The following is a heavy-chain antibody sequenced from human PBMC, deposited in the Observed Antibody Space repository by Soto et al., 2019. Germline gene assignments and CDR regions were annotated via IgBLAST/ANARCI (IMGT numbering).Heavy chain of an antibody. V-gene: IGHV3-48*01. CDR1: GFTFSSYS. J-gene: IGHJ3*02. CDR2: ISSSSSTI. Sequence: PGGSLRLSCAASGFTFSSYSMNWVRQAPGKGLEWVSYISSSSSTIYYADSVKGRFTISRDNAKNSLYLQMNSLRAGDTVVYYCARYIVTYYDYIWGSYRPPDAFDIWGQGTMVTVSS. CDR3: ARYIVTYYDYIWGSYRPPDAFDI. D-gene: IGHD3-16*02.